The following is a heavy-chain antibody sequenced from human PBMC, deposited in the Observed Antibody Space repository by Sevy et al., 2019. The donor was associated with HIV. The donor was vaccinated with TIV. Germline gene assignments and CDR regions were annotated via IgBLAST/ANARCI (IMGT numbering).Heavy chain of an antibody. CDR1: GFTFSSYW. D-gene: IGHD3-3*01. J-gene: IGHJ4*02. CDR2: INSDGSST. Sequence: GGSLRLSCAASGFTFSSYWMHWVRQAPGKGLVWVSRINSDGSSTSYADSVKGRFTISRDNAKNTLYLQMNSLRAEDTAVYYCAREGEDFWSDYAFDYWGQGTLVTVSS. CDR3: AREGEDFWSDYAFDY. V-gene: IGHV3-74*01.